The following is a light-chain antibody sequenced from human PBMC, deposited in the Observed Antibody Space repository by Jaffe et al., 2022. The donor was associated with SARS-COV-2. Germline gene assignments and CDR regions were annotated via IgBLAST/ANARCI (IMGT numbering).Light chain of an antibody. CDR1: SSNVGVNS. Sequence: QSVLTQPPSASGTPGQRVTMSCSGGSSNVGVNSVSWYQQVPGTAPKLLIYGNHQRPSGVPDRFSGFKSGTSASLAISGLQSDDEADYYCAAWDDSLNGVFGGGTKLTVL. CDR2: GNH. V-gene: IGLV1-44*01. CDR3: AAWDDSLNGV. J-gene: IGLJ3*02.